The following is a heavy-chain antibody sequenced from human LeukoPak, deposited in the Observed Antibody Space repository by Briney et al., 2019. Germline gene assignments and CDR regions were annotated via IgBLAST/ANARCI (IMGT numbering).Heavy chain of an antibody. CDR2: ISGSGGST. J-gene: IGHJ4*02. CDR3: AKDGAYNSVWFPNDY. V-gene: IGHV3-23*01. CDR1: GFTFSSYA. D-gene: IGHD6-19*01. Sequence: GGSLRLSCAASGFTFSSYAMSWVRQAPGKGLEWVSAISGSGGSTYYADSVKGRFTISRDNSKNTLYLQMNSLRAEDTAVYYCAKDGAYNSVWFPNDYWGQGTLVTVSS.